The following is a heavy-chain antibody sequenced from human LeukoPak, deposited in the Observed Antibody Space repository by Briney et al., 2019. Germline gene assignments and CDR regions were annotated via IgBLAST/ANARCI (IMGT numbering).Heavy chain of an antibody. J-gene: IGHJ4*02. CDR2: ISGSNSYI. CDR1: GFTFSSYT. CDR3: ARALTTLTYEGY. V-gene: IGHV3-21*01. Sequence: PGGSLRLSCAASGFTFSSYTMHWIRQAPGKGLEWVSSISGSNSYIFYADSVKGRFTVSRDNAKDSLYPQMNSLRAEDTAVYYCARALTTLTYEGYWGQGTLVTVSS. D-gene: IGHD1-1*01.